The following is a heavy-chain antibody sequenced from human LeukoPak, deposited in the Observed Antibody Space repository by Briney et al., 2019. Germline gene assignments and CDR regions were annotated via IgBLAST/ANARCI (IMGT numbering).Heavy chain of an antibody. D-gene: IGHD6-13*01. CDR1: GFTFSSYA. Sequence: GGSLSLSCAASGFTFSSYAMSWVRQAPGKGLEWVSAISGSGGSTYYADSVKGRFTISRDNSKNTLYLQMNSLRAEDTAVYYCAKGSSWYPSRMSYWGQGTLVTVSS. V-gene: IGHV3-23*01. CDR2: ISGSGGST. J-gene: IGHJ4*02. CDR3: AKGSSWYPSRMSY.